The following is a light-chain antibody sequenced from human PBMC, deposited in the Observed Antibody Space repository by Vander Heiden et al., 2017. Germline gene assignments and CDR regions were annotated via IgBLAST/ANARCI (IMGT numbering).Light chain of an antibody. CDR1: QSVSSY. J-gene: IGKJ5*01. CDR2: DAS. CDR3: QQRSNLQE. V-gene: IGKV3-11*01. Sequence: EIVLTQSPATLSLSPGERATLSCRASQSVSSYLDWYQQKPGQAPRLLIYDASNRATGIPDRFSGGGSGTDFTLTISSLEPEDFAVYYWQQRSNLQEFGQGTLLEIK.